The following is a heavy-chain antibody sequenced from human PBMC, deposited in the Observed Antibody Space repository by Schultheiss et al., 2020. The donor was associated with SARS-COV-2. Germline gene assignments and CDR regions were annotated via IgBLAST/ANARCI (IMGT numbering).Heavy chain of an antibody. D-gene: IGHD3-3*01. CDR3: ARRSYDFWSGYNRVDAFDI. CDR1: GFTFSSYA. Sequence: GGSLRLSCAASGFTFSSYAMSWVRQAPGKGLEWVSAISGSGGSTYYADSVKGRFTISRDNSKNTLYLQMNSLRAEDTAVYYCARRSYDFWSGYNRVDAFDIWGQGTMVTVSS. CDR2: ISGSGGST. V-gene: IGHV3-23*01. J-gene: IGHJ3*02.